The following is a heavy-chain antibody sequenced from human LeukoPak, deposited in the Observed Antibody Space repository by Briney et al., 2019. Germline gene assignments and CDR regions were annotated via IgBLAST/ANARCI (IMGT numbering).Heavy chain of an antibody. V-gene: IGHV3-23*01. CDR1: GFTFSSTT. J-gene: IGHJ4*02. CDR3: TKDRRGPAAGTWYFDS. D-gene: IGHD6-13*01. CDR2: ITAIDGRT. Sequence: GGSLRLSCVASGFTFSSTTMGWVRQAPGRGLEWVSSITAIDGRTYYADSVRGQFTISRDNSKNTVYLQLNSLRAGDTAIYYCTKDRRGPAAGTWYFDSWGQGTLVTVSS.